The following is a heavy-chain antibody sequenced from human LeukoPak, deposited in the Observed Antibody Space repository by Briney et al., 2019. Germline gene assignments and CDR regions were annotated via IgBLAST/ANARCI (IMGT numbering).Heavy chain of an antibody. D-gene: IGHD3-10*01. CDR2: INPNSGGT. CDR3: ARVSLIYGSGSYYQSPLAY. CDR1: GYTFTDYY. J-gene: IGHJ4*02. Sequence: ASVKVSCKASGYTFTDYYIHWVRQAPGQGLEWLGWINPNSGGTNYAQKFQGWATMTRDTSISTAYMELSRLRSGDTAVYYCARVSLIYGSGSYYQSPLAYWGQGTLVTVSS. V-gene: IGHV1-2*04.